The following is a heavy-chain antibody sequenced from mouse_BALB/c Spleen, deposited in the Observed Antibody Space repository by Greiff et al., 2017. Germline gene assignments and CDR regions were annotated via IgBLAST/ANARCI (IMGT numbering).Heavy chain of an antibody. CDR3: ARDRDGYPYYFDY. J-gene: IGHJ2*01. CDR1: GISITTGNYR. CDR2: IYYSGTI. Sequence: EVKLQESGPGLVKPSQTVSLTCTVTGISITTGNYRWSWIRQFPGNKLEWIGYIYYSGTITYNPSLTSRTTITRDTSKNQFFLEMNSLTAEDTATYYCARDRDGYPYYFDYWGQGTTLTVSS. V-gene: IGHV3-5*02. D-gene: IGHD2-3*01.